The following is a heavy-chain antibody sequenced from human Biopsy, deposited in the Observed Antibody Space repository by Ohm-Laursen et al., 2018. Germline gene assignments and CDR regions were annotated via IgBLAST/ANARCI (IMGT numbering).Heavy chain of an antibody. V-gene: IGHV3-7*01. Sequence: SLRLSCSASGFMFSNYWMSWVRQAPGKGLEWVANIKQDGGEKYFVDSVKGRLTISRDNAKNSLYLQMNSLRAEDTAVYYCVSFLKDLNMAVWGQGTTVTVSS. CDR2: IKQDGGEK. CDR3: VSFLKDLNMAV. D-gene: IGHD2-15*01. J-gene: IGHJ6*02. CDR1: GFMFSNYW.